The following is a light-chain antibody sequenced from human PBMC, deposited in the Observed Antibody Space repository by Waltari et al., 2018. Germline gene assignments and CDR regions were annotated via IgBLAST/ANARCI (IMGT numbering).Light chain of an antibody. J-gene: IGLJ1*01. V-gene: IGLV2-14*01. Sequence: QSALTQPASVSGSPGQSITMSCTGTSSDIGVYKYVSWYQHHPGKAPKLMMYEVSNRPSGVSSRFSGSKSGNTASLTISGLQAEDEADYYCSSYTSSSTYVFGSGTKVTVL. CDR1: SSDIGVYKY. CDR3: SSYTSSSTYV. CDR2: EVS.